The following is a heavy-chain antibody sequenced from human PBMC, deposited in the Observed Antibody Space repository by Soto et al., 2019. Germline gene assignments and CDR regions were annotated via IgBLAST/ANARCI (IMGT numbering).Heavy chain of an antibody. Sequence: ETLSLTCAVYVGSFSGYYWSWIRQPPGKGLEWIGEINHSGSTNYNPSLKSRVTISVDTSKNQFSLKLSSVTAADTAVYYCARVGRYFDWPTDYWGQGTLVTVSS. CDR3: ARVGRYFDWPTDY. CDR2: INHSGST. CDR1: VGSFSGYY. J-gene: IGHJ4*02. V-gene: IGHV4-34*01. D-gene: IGHD3-9*01.